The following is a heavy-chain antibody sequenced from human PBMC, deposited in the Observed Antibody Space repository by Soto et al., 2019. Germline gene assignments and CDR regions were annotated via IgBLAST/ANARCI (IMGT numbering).Heavy chain of an antibody. J-gene: IGHJ4*02. CDR1: GYTFTSYG. D-gene: IGHD3-22*01. CDR3: ARDPQYYYDSSGKSDFDS. Sequence: ASVKVSCKASGYTFTSYGISWVRQAPGQGLEWMGWISAYNGNTNYAQKLQGRVTMTTDTSTSTAYMELRSLRSDDTAVYYCARDPQYYYDSSGKSDFDSWGQGTLVTVSS. V-gene: IGHV1-18*01. CDR2: ISAYNGNT.